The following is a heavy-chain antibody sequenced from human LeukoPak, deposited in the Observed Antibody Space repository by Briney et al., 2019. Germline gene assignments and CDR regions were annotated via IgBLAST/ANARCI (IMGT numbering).Heavy chain of an antibody. CDR2: ISYDGSNK. V-gene: IGHV3-30-3*01. Sequence: GGSLRLSCVASGSSFTTHAMGWVRQAPGKGLEWVAVISYDGSNKYYADSVKGRFTISRDNAKNSLYLQMNSPRAEDTAVYYCARVPSGSASFDYWGQGTLVTVSS. CDR3: ARVPSGSASFDY. D-gene: IGHD1-26*01. CDR1: GSSFTTHA. J-gene: IGHJ4*02.